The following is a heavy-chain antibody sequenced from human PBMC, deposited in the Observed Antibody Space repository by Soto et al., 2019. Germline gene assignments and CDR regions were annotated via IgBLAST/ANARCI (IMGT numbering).Heavy chain of an antibody. Sequence: SETLSLTCTVSGGSISSYYWSWIRQPPGKGLEWIGDIYYSGSTNYNPSLKSRVTISVDTSKNQFSLKLSSVTAADTAVYYCARDREDLGMDYWGQGTLVTVSS. J-gene: IGHJ4*02. V-gene: IGHV4-59*01. CDR1: GGSISSYY. D-gene: IGHD1-26*01. CDR3: ARDREDLGMDY. CDR2: IYYSGST.